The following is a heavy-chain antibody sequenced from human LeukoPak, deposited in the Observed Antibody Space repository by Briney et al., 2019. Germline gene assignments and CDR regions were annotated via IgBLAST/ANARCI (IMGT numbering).Heavy chain of an antibody. J-gene: IGHJ4*02. CDR2: ISYDGSNK. CDR3: AKAQPTLISRSFDC. Sequence: GGSLRLSCAASGFTFSSYAMHWVRQAPGKGLEWVAVISYDGSNKFYADSVKGRFTLSRDNSKNTLYLQMNSLRIEDTAVYYCAKAQPTLISRSFDCWGQGALVTVSS. D-gene: IGHD3-10*01. V-gene: IGHV3-30-3*01. CDR1: GFTFSSYA.